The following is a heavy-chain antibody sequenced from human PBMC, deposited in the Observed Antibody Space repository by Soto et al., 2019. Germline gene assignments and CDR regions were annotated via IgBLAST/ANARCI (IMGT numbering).Heavy chain of an antibody. CDR2: IHNSGTN. D-gene: IGHD3-16*02. CDR3: ARGVTFGGVIAPRFDP. CDR1: GGSISSGDFY. V-gene: IGHV4-31*03. Sequence: SETLSLTCTVSGGSISSGDFYWSWIRQHPGKGLEWIGYIHNSGTNYDIPPLRSRVTMAVDTSKNQLSLKLTSVTAADTAVYYCARGVTFGGVIAPRFDPWGQGTLVTVSS. J-gene: IGHJ5*02.